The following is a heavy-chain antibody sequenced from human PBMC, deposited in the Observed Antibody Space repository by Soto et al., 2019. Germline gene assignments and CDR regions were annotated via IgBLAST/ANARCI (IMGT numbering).Heavy chain of an antibody. Sequence: ASVKVSCKASGYTFTGYSIHWVRQAPGQRLEWMGWINTGNGDTKSSQNFQGRATFTRDTSASTAYMELSSLRSEDTAVYYCAKDSSWADYWGQGTLVTVSS. D-gene: IGHD6-13*01. CDR2: INTGNGDT. J-gene: IGHJ4*02. CDR3: AKDSSWADY. V-gene: IGHV1-3*04. CDR1: GYTFTGYS.